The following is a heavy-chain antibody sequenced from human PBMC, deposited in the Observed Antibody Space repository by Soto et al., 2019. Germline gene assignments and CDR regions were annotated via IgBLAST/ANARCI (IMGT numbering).Heavy chain of an antibody. V-gene: IGHV4-39*01. D-gene: IGHD3-9*01. J-gene: IGHJ4*02. CDR1: GGSISSSSYY. CDR3: ATKTPKHYDILTGYYYFDY. Sequence: SETLSLTCTVSGGSISSSSYYWGWIRQPPGKGLEWIGSIYYSGSTYYNPSLKSRVTISVDTSKNQFSLKLSSVTAADTAVYYCATKTPKHYDILTGYYYFDYWGQGTLVTVSS. CDR2: IYYSGST.